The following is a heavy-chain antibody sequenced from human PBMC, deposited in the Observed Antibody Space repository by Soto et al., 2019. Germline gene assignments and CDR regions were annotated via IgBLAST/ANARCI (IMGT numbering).Heavy chain of an antibody. CDR3: AREGDIAMVPIFDY. CDR1: GFTVSSYA. Sequence: QVQLVESGGGVVQPGRSLRLSCAASGFTVSSYAMHWVRQAPGKGLEWVAVISYDGSNKYYADSVKGRFTISRDNSKNTLYLQMNSLRAEDTAVYYCAREGDIAMVPIFDYWGQGTLVTVSS. CDR2: ISYDGSNK. D-gene: IGHD5-18*01. V-gene: IGHV3-30-3*01. J-gene: IGHJ4*02.